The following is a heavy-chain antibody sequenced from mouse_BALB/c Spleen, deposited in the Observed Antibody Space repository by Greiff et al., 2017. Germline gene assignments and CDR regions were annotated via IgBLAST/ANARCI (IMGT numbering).Heavy chain of an antibody. D-gene: IGHD3-3*01. V-gene: IGHV5-9-3*01. CDR1: GFTFSSYA. CDR3: ARGGPLRGDY. Sequence: DVKLVESGGGLVKPGGSPKLSCAASGFTFSSYAMSWVRQTPEKRLEWVATISSGGSYTYYPDSVKGRFTISRDNPKNTLFLQMTSLRSEDTAMYYCARGGPLRGDYWGQGTSVTVSS. CDR2: ISSGGSYT. J-gene: IGHJ4*01.